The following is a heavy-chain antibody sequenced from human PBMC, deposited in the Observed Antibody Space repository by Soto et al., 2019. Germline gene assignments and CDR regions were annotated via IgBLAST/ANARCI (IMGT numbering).Heavy chain of an antibody. CDR3: ARHNGYSYGYFFDY. CDR2: IYYSGST. D-gene: IGHD5-18*01. J-gene: IGHJ4*02. V-gene: IGHV4-39*01. CDR1: GGSISSSSYY. Sequence: PSETLSLTCTVSGGSISSSSYYWGWIRQPPGKGLEWIGSIYYSGSTYYNPSLKSRVTISVDTSKNQFSLKLSSVTAADTAVYYCARHNGYSYGYFFDYWGQGTLVTVSS.